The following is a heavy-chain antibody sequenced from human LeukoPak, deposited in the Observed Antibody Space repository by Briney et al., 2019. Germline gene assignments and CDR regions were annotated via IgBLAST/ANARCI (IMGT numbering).Heavy chain of an antibody. CDR2: ISAYNGNT. CDR1: GYTFTSYG. V-gene: IGHV1-18*01. D-gene: IGHD5-12*01. J-gene: IGHJ5*02. Sequence: GASVKDSCKASGYTFTSYGISWVRQAPAQGLEWMGWISAYNGNTDYAQKLQGRVTMTTDTSTSTAYMQLRSLRSDDTAVYYCARDNLYSGYAPWGQGTLVTVSS. CDR3: ARDNLYSGYAP.